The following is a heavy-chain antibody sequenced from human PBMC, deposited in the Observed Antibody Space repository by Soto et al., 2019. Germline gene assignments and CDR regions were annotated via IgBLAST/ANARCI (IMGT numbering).Heavy chain of an antibody. CDR3: ARASGESYPGSRAFDY. D-gene: IGHD3-10*01. CDR1: GFTFSGYA. Sequence: GGSLRLSCAASGFTFSGYAMSWVRQAPGTGLEWVSVILNTGGDALYADSVEGRFTISRDNFKNTLYLQMNSLRAEDAAIYYCARASGESYPGSRAFDYWGQGTRVTVSS. J-gene: IGHJ4*02. V-gene: IGHV3-23*01. CDR2: ILNTGGDA.